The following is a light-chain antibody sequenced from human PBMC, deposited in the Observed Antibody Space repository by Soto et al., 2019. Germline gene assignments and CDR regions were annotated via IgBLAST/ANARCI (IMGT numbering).Light chain of an antibody. CDR1: HGISIW. CDR3: QHYNSYSEA. Sequence: DIQMTQSPSSVSASVGDRVTITCRASHGISIWLAWYQQKPGKAPKLLIYKASTLKSGVPSRFSGSGSGTEFTLTISSLQPDDFATYYCQHYNSYSEAFGQGTKVDI. CDR2: KAS. V-gene: IGKV1-5*03. J-gene: IGKJ1*01.